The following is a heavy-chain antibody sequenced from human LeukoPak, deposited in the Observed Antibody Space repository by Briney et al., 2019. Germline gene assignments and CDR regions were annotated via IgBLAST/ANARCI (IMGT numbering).Heavy chain of an antibody. V-gene: IGHV4-39*01. CDR2: IYYSGST. CDR1: GGSISSSSYY. Sequence: SETLSLTCTVSGGSISSSSYYWGWIRQPPGKGLEWIGRIYYSGSTYYNPSLKSRVTISVDTSKNQFSLKLNSVTAADTAVFYCARHADSQFETNWFDPWGQGTLVTVSS. CDR3: ARHADSQFETNWFDP. D-gene: IGHD5-24*01. J-gene: IGHJ5*02.